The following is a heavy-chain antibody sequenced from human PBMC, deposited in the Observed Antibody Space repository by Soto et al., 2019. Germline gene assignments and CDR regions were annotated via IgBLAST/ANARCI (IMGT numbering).Heavy chain of an antibody. Sequence: LRLSCAASGFTFSSYAMHWVRQAPGKGLEWVAVISYDGSNKYYADSVKGRFTISRDNSKNTLYLQMNSLRAEDTAVYYCARELRFGFFDPWGQGTLVTVSS. CDR2: ISYDGSNK. CDR1: GFTFSSYA. CDR3: ARELRFGFFDP. J-gene: IGHJ5*02. V-gene: IGHV3-30-3*01. D-gene: IGHD3-3*01.